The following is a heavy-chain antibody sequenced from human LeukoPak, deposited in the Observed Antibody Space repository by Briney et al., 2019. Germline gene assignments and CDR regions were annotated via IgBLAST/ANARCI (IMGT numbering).Heavy chain of an antibody. D-gene: IGHD3-10*01. CDR2: LKQDGSEK. CDR1: GXTFRSYA. CDR3: ARGFRGANWFDP. V-gene: IGHV3-7*05. Sequence: GGSLRLSCAASGXTFRSYAMSGVRQAPGKGREWVVNLKQDGSEKYYVVCVKGRFTIPRDNAENSLYLQINSLRAEDTALYYCARGFRGANWFDPWGQGTLVTVSS. J-gene: IGHJ5*02.